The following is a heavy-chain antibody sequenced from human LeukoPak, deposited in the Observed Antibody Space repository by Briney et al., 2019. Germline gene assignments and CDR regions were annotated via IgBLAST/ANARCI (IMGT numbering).Heavy chain of an antibody. V-gene: IGHV4-61*02. D-gene: IGHD4-23*01. CDR3: ARGVERVNAFDI. Sequence: SETLSLTCTVSGDYISRSSCYWGWIRQPAGRGLKGIGRIYTSGRTNYNPSLMSRVTMSVDTSKNQFSLKLSSVTAADTAVYYCARGVERVNAFDIWGQGTMVTVSS. J-gene: IGHJ3*02. CDR2: IYTSGRT. CDR1: GDYISRSSCY.